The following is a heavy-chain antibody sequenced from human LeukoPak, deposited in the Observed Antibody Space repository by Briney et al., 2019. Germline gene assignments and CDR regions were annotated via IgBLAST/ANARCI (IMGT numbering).Heavy chain of an antibody. V-gene: IGHV3-30*02. CDR1: GFTFSSYG. J-gene: IGHJ4*02. CDR3: AKDPITMVWGPMDY. CDR2: IRYDGSNK. Sequence: HPGGSLRLSCAASGFTFSSYGMHWVRQAPGKGLEWVAFIRYDGSNKYYADSVKGRFTISRDNSKNTLYLQMNSLRAEDTAVYYCAKDPITMVWGPMDYWGQGTLVTVSS. D-gene: IGHD3-10*01.